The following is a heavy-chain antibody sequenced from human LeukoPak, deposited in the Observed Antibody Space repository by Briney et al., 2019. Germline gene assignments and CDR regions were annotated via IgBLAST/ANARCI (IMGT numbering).Heavy chain of an antibody. V-gene: IGHV3-23*01. J-gene: IGHJ4*02. D-gene: IGHD3-10*01. Sequence: GGSLRLSCAASGFTFGSYAMSWVRQAPGKGLEWVSTISISGGNTYYAGSVKGRFTISRDNSNNTLYLQMNSLRAEDTAVYYCAKGGVNFDYRGQGTLVTVSS. CDR3: AKGGVNFDY. CDR2: ISISGGNT. CDR1: GFTFGSYA.